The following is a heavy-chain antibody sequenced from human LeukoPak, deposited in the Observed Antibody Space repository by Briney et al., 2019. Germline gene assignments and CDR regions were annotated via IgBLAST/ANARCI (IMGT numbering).Heavy chain of an antibody. CDR3: ARQGSRGDYDSSGYYPERNAFDI. V-gene: IGHV3-66*04. CDR2: IYSGGST. Sequence: QPGGSLRLSCAASGFIFSSYWMSWVRQAPGKGLEWVSVIYSGGSTYYADSVKGRFTISRDNSKNTLYLQMNSLRAEDTAVYYCARQGSRGDYDSSGYYPERNAFDIWGQGTMVTVSS. D-gene: IGHD3-22*01. J-gene: IGHJ3*02. CDR1: GFIFSSYW.